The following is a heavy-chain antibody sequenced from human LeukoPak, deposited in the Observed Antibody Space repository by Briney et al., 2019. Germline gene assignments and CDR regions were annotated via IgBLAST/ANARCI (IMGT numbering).Heavy chain of an antibody. CDR3: ARAADIVVVPAAIDYYYMDV. D-gene: IGHD2-2*01. CDR2: INPSGGST. J-gene: IGHJ6*03. Sequence: GASVKVSCKASGYTFISYYIHWVRQAPGQGLEWMGIINPSGGSTTYAQKFQGRVTMTRDTSISTAYMELSRLRSDDTAVYYCARAADIVVVPAAIDYYYMDVWGKGTTVTVSS. CDR1: GYTFISYY. V-gene: IGHV1-46*01.